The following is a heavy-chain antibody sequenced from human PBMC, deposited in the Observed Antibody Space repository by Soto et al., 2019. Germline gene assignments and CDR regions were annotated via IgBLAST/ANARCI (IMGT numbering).Heavy chain of an antibody. V-gene: IGHV1-8*01. J-gene: IGHJ5*02. CDR3: ARMRFGASNKPTNWFDP. D-gene: IGHD3-10*01. Sequence: QVQLVQSGAEVKKPGASVKVSCKASGYSFTTYDINWVRQATGQGLEWMGWMNPNSGNTGYAQRVQGRVTMTRNTSISTAYMELNSLTSEDTAVYYCARMRFGASNKPTNWFDPWGQGTLVTVSS. CDR1: GYSFTTYD. CDR2: MNPNSGNT.